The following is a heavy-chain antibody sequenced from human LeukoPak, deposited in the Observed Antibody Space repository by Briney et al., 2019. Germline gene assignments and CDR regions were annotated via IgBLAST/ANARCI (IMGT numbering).Heavy chain of an antibody. CDR1: GGTFSSYA. D-gene: IGHD1-26*01. CDR3: ASAVFRVVGATQPPHYYYGMDV. V-gene: IGHV1-69*13. Sequence: SVKVSCKASGGTFSSYAISWVRQAPGQGLEWMGGIIPIFGTANYAQKFQGRVTITADESTSTAYMGLSSLRSEDTAVYYCASAVFRVVGATQPPHYYYGMDVWGQGTTVTVSS. CDR2: IIPIFGTA. J-gene: IGHJ6*02.